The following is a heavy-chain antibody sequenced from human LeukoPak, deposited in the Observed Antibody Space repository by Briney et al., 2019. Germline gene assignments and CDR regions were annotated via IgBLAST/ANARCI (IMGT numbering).Heavy chain of an antibody. CDR2: INPNSGGA. CDR3: ARALRTDILTTDY. CDR1: GYTFTGHF. J-gene: IGHJ4*02. V-gene: IGHV1-2*02. D-gene: IGHD3-9*01. Sequence: ASLKVSSTASGYTFTGHFVHWVRQTPRQGLEWMGWINPNSGGAKYTQNFKGRVSMNTDTSITTASMGLSRLRSGGTAVYYCARALRTDILTTDYWGQGTLVAVSS.